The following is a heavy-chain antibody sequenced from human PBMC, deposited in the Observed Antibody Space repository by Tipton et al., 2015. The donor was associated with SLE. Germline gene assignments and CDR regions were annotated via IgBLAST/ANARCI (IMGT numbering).Heavy chain of an antibody. D-gene: IGHD1-26*01. J-gene: IGHJ4*01. V-gene: IGHV3-53*04. CDR2: IYSDGDT. CDR3: ASSGLMGAPIPFRF. CDR1: DFRVSVHY. Sequence: SLRLSCAASDFRVSVHYMSWVRQAPGKGLEWVSVIYSDGDTFYADSVKGRFTISRHSSENTLYLQMNSLRTDDTAVYYCASSGLMGAPIPFRFWGQGTLVTVSS.